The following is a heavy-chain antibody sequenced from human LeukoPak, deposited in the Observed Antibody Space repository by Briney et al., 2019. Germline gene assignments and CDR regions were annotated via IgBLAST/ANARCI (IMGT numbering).Heavy chain of an antibody. D-gene: IGHD2-2*01. CDR2: IKSKTDGETT. Sequence: SGGSLRLSCATSGFTFSDHYMDWVRQAPGKGLEWVGRIKSKTDGETTDYAAPVKGRFTVSRDDSKNMVALQMNSLKTEDTAVYYCTKERYCASTTCPGAFDLWGQGTMVTVSS. CDR1: GFTFSDHY. V-gene: IGHV3-15*01. CDR3: TKERYCASTTCPGAFDL. J-gene: IGHJ3*01.